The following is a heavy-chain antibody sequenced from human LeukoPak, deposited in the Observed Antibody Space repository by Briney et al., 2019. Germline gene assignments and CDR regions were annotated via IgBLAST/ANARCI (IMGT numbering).Heavy chain of an antibody. CDR1: GYSFSSYW. D-gene: IGHD3-22*01. J-gene: IGHJ3*02. CDR2: IYPGDSDT. V-gene: IGHV5-51*01. Sequence: GESLKISCKGFGYSFSSYWIAWVRQMPGKGLEWMGIIYPGDSDTRYSPSFQGHVTISADKSVTTAYLQWSSLKASDTAIYYCARRVNYYDSSGYYYQGAFDIWGQGTMVTVSS. CDR3: ARRVNYYDSSGYYYQGAFDI.